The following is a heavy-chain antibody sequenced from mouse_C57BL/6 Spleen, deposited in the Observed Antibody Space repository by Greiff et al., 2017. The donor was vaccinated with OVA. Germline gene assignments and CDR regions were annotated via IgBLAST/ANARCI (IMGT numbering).Heavy chain of an antibody. V-gene: IGHV14-2*01. Sequence: EVQLQQSGAELVKPGASVKLSCTASGFNIKDYYMHWVKQRTEQGLEWIGRIDPEAGETKYAPKFQGKATITADTSSNTAYLQLSSLTSEDTAVYYCASFLSWDENAMDYWGQGTSVTVSS. CDR1: GFNIKDYY. J-gene: IGHJ4*01. CDR2: IDPEAGET. D-gene: IGHD4-1*01. CDR3: ASFLSWDENAMDY.